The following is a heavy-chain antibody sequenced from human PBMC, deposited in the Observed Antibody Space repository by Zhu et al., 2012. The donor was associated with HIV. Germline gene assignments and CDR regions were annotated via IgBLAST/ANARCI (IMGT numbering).Heavy chain of an antibody. Sequence: QVQLVPSGSGVKKPGASVRVSCWTSEDIFERTELIHWVRQAPGQGLEWMGWIRPKTGARNQARQFQPRISLTRDRALSTAYLDLNSLTSADSGTYFCARQTFKPDFYFADQGWSFNLWGR. CDR1: EDIFERTEL. J-gene: IGHJ2*01. V-gene: IGHV1-2*02. CDR2: IRPKTGAR. D-gene: IGHD2/OR15-2a*01. CDR3: ARQTFKPDFYFADQGWSFNL.